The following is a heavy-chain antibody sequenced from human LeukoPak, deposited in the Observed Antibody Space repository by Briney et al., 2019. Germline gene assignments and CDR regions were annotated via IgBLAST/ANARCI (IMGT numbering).Heavy chain of an antibody. D-gene: IGHD1-26*01. V-gene: IGHV1-8*03. Sequence: ASVKVSRKASGYTFTSYDINWVRQATGQGLEWMGWMNPNSGNTGYAQKFQGRVTITRNTSISTAYMELSSLRSEDTAVYYCARRRKDSWSGSYSDYFDYWGQGTLVTVSS. CDR1: GYTFTSYD. J-gene: IGHJ4*02. CDR2: MNPNSGNT. CDR3: ARRRKDSWSGSYSDYFDY.